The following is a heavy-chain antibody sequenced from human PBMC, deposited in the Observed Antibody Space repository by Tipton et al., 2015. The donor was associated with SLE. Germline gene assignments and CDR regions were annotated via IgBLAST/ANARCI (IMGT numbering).Heavy chain of an antibody. V-gene: IGHV4-61*01. CDR2: IYYSGST. Sequence: TLSLTCTVSGGSISSGSYYWSWIRQPPGKGLEWIGYIYYSGSTNYNPSLKSRVTISADTSKNQFSLKLSSVTAADTAVYYCARGRRCSGGSCYPPFDYWGQGTLVTVSS. D-gene: IGHD2-15*01. CDR1: GGSISSGSYY. J-gene: IGHJ4*02. CDR3: ARGRRCSGGSCYPPFDY.